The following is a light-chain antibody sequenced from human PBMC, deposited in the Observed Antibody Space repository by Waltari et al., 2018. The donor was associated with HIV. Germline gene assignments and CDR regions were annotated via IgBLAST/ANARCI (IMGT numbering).Light chain of an antibody. CDR3: SSYTSSSAYF. V-gene: IGLV2-14*01. J-gene: IGLJ1*01. CDR1: SSDVGGYNY. CDR2: EVS. Sequence: QSALTQPASVSGSPGQSITISCTGTSSDVGGYNYVSWYQQHPGEVPKLIIYEVSNRPSGVPNRFSGSKSDNTASLTISGLQAEDEADYYCSSYTSSSAYFFGTGTKVSVL.